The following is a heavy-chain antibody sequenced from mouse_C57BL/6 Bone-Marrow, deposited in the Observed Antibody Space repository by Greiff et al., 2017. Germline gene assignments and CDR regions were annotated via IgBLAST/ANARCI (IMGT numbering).Heavy chain of an antibody. CDR2: IDPEDGDT. V-gene: IGHV14-1*01. J-gene: IGHJ3*01. CDR1: GFNIKDYY. CDR3: TPFITTVVPFAY. D-gene: IGHD1-1*01. Sequence: EVQLQQSGAELVRPGASVKLSCTASGFNIKDYYMHWVKQRPEQGLEWIGRIDPEDGDTEYAPKFPGKATMTADTSSNTAYLQHSSLTSEDTAVYYCTPFITTVVPFAYWGQGTLVTVSA.